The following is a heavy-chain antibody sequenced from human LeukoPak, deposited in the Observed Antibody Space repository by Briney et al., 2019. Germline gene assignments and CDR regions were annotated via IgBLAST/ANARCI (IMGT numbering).Heavy chain of an antibody. CDR1: GFTFSNYW. V-gene: IGHV3-7*01. D-gene: IGHD1-7*01. J-gene: IGHJ4*02. CDR3: ARVNWNYGRLH. Sequence: GGSLRLSCTASGFTFSNYWMSWVRQAPGKGLEWVASIKQDGSERYYVDSVKGRFTISRDNAKNSLYLQMNSLRAEDTAVYYCARVNWNYGRLHWGQGTLVTVSS. CDR2: IKQDGSER.